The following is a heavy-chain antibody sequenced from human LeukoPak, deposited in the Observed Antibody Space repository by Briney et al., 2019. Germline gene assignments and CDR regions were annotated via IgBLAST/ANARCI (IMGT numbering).Heavy chain of an antibody. CDR3: ARTWEEYYFDY. Sequence: GGSLRLSCAASGFTFSSYAMHWVRQAPGKGLEWVAVISYGGSNKYYADSVKGRFTISRDNSKNTLYLQMNSLRAEDTAVYYCARTWEEYYFDYWGQGTLVTVSS. CDR1: GFTFSSYA. D-gene: IGHD1-26*01. CDR2: ISYGGSNK. J-gene: IGHJ4*02. V-gene: IGHV3-30*04.